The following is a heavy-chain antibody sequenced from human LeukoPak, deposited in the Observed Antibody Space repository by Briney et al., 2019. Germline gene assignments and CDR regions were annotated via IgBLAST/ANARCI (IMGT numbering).Heavy chain of an antibody. D-gene: IGHD5-24*01. CDR2: INPYNGDT. J-gene: IGHJ4*02. Sequence: VASVKVSCKASGYTFTTYGISWVRQAPGQGLEWMGWINPYNGDTNYAQKLQGRVTMTTDTSTSTAYMELRSLRSDDTAVYYCARAMVEMTTIIYYFDYWGQGTLVTVSS. CDR1: GYTFTTYG. V-gene: IGHV1-18*01. CDR3: ARAMVEMTTIIYYFDY.